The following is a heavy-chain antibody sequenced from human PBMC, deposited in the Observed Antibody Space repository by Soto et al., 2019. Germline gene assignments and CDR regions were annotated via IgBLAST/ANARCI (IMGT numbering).Heavy chain of an antibody. J-gene: IGHJ5*01. Sequence: SETLSLTCTVSGGSISSSTSYWGWIRQPPGKGLEWIGSINYSGSTYYSPSLKSRVTISADTSKNQFSLKLSSVTAADTATYYCARHYYNSAASYQTLASWGQGTLVTVSS. CDR3: ARHYYNSAASYQTLAS. CDR1: GGSISSSTSY. V-gene: IGHV4-39*01. D-gene: IGHD3-10*01. CDR2: INYSGST.